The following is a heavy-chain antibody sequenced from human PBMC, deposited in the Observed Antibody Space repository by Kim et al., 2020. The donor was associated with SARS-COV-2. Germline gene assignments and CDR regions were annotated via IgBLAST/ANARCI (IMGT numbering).Heavy chain of an antibody. J-gene: IGHJ5*02. Sequence: SVKVSCKASGGTFSSYAISWVRQAPGQGLEWMGRIIPILGIANYAQKFQGRVTITADKSTSTAYMELSSLRSEDTAVYYCARAVWKAAAGTGSWFDPWGQGTLVTVSS. D-gene: IGHD6-13*01. CDR2: IIPILGIA. CDR3: ARAVWKAAAGTGSWFDP. V-gene: IGHV1-69*04. CDR1: GGTFSSYA.